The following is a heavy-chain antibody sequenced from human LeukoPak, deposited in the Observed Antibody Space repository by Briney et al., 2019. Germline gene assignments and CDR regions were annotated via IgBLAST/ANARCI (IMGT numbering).Heavy chain of an antibody. CDR2: ISSSSSYI. CDR1: GFTFSSYW. Sequence: RAGGSLRLSCAASGFTFSSYWMHWVRQAPGKGLEWVSSISSSSSYIYYADSVKGRFTISRDNAKNSLYLQMNSLRAEDTAVYYCASKGGYGSGSYYNYWGQGTLVTVSS. D-gene: IGHD3-10*01. V-gene: IGHV3-21*01. J-gene: IGHJ4*02. CDR3: ASKGGYGSGSYYNY.